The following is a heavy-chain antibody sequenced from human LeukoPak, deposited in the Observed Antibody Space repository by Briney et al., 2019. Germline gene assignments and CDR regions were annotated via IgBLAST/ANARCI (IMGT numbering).Heavy chain of an antibody. CDR2: IKSDGRTT. CDR3: ARDRMATYGMDV. J-gene: IGHJ6*02. CDR1: GFTDSSYW. V-gene: IGHV3-74*01. D-gene: IGHD5-24*01. Sequence: GGSLRLFCAASGFTDSSYWMHWVRQARGKGLVWVSRIKSDGRTTTYADSVKGRFTISRDNAKNTLYLQMNSLRVEDTAVYYCARDRMATYGMDVWGQGTTVTVSS.